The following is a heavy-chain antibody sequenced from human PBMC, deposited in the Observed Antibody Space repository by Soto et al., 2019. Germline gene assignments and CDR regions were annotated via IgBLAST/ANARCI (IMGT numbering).Heavy chain of an antibody. CDR1: GGTFSSYT. J-gene: IGHJ3*02. Sequence: QVQLVQSGAEVKKPGSSVKVSCKASGGTFSSYTISWVRQAPGQGLEWMGRIIPILGIANYAQKFQGRVTITADKSTSTAYMELSSLRSEDTAVYYCELTGSQADTDAFDIWGQGTMVTVSS. V-gene: IGHV1-69*02. D-gene: IGHD2-15*01. CDR2: IIPILGIA. CDR3: ELTGSQADTDAFDI.